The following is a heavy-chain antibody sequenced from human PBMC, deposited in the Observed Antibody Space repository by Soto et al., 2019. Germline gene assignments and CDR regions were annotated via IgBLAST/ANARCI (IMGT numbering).Heavy chain of an antibody. CDR2: ISGSGGST. V-gene: IGHV3-23*01. CDR3: AKEEKYYGSGTYTPHFDY. D-gene: IGHD3-10*01. CDR1: GFTFSTYA. J-gene: IGHJ4*02. Sequence: GGSLRLSCAASGFTFSTYAISWVRQAPGKGLEWVSAISGSGGSTYYADSVKGRFTISRDNSKNTLYLQMNSLRAEDTAVYYCAKEEKYYGSGTYTPHFDYWGQGALVTVSS.